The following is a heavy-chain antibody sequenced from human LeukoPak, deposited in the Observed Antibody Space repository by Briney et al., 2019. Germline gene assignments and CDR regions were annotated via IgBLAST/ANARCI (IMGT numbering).Heavy chain of an antibody. D-gene: IGHD6-19*01. V-gene: IGHV3-20*04. J-gene: IGHJ6*03. Sequence: GGSLRLSCAASGFTFDDYGMSWVRQAPGKGLEWVSGINWNGGSTGYADSVKGRFTISRDNAKNSLYLQMNSLRAEDTAVYYCAREGYSSGWYHNSYYMDVWGKGTTVTVSS. CDR2: INWNGGST. CDR3: AREGYSSGWYHNSYYMDV. CDR1: GFTFDDYG.